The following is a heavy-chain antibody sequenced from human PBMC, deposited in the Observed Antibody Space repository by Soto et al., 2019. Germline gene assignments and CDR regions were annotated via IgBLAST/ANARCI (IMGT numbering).Heavy chain of an antibody. CDR1: GFTFSSYS. CDR3: AKYCSCVTCSGD. CDR2: ISGSGDAT. J-gene: IGHJ4*02. V-gene: IGHV3-23*01. Sequence: EVQVLESGGGLVQPGGSLRLSCAASGFTFSSYSMTWVRQAPENRLEWVSAISGSGDATYYADSVKGRFTISRDNSKNTLYLQMDSLRVEDTAIYYCAKYCSCVTCSGDWGQGTLVTVSS. D-gene: IGHD2-15*01.